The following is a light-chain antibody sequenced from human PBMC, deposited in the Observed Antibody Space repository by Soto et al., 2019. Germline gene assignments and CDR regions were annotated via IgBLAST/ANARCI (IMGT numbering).Light chain of an antibody. V-gene: IGKV3-20*01. CDR2: GAS. Sequence: IVLTQSPGTLSLSPGEGATLSCRASQSISNYLAWYQQKPGQAPRLVIFGASNRATGIPDRFGGSGSGTDFTLTISRLEPEDCAVYYCQQYGGSPRTCGQGTKLDIK. J-gene: IGKJ2*01. CDR1: QSISNY. CDR3: QQYGGSPRT.